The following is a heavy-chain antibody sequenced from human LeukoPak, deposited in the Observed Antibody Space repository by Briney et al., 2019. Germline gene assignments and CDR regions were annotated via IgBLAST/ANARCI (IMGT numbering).Heavy chain of an antibody. J-gene: IGHJ4*02. CDR1: GYSISSGYY. CDR2: IYHSGST. Sequence: SETLSLTCTVSGYSISSGYYWGWIRQPPGKGLAWIGSIYHSGSTYYNPSLKSRVTISVDTSKNQFSLKLSSVTAADTAVYYCATHSSSWPIDYWGQGTLVTVSS. D-gene: IGHD6-13*01. CDR3: ATHSSSWPIDY. V-gene: IGHV4-38-2*02.